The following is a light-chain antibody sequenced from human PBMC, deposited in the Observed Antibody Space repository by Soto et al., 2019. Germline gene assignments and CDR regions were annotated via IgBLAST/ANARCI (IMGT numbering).Light chain of an antibody. CDR2: EAY. V-gene: IGKV3-11*01. CDR3: QQRSNWPFT. J-gene: IGKJ3*01. CDR1: QSVSSS. Sequence: ELVLTKSQATLYFSPGERATLSCTARQSVSSSLACYQQKPCQAPRLHSYEAYNRATGIPARFSGSGAWIDFTLTISSIEPDDFADYYCQQRSNWPFTFDPGTPWDSK.